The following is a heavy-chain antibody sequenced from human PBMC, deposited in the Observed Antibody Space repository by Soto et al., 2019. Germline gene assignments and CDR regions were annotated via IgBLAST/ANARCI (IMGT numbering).Heavy chain of an antibody. CDR3: VKGAVPARRYYYGMDV. Sequence: GGSLRLSCAASGFTFSSYAMSWVRQAPGKGLEWVSAISGSGGSTYYADSVKGRFAISRDNSKNTLYLQMNSLRAEDTAVYYCVKGAVPARRYYYGMDVWGQGTTVTVSS. CDR2: ISGSGGST. D-gene: IGHD6-6*01. CDR1: GFTFSSYA. V-gene: IGHV3-23*01. J-gene: IGHJ6*02.